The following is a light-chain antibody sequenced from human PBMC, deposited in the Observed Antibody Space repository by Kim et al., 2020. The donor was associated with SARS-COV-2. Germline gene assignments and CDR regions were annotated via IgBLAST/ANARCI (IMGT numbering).Light chain of an antibody. CDR2: FDD. V-gene: IGLV3-21*04. CDR1: NIDDKS. CDR3: QVLDTVGDHRVV. J-gene: IGLJ2*01. Sequence: PGKTARISCGGDNIDDKSVHWYRQKPGQAPVLVMYFDDDRPSGIPERFSGSNSGNTATLTISRVEAADEADYYCQVLDTVGDHRVVFGGGTQLTVL.